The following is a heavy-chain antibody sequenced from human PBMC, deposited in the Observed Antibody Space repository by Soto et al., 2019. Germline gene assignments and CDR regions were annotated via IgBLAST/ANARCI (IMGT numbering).Heavy chain of an antibody. CDR1: GYTFTSYG. J-gene: IGHJ4*02. CDR2: ISAYNGNT. Sequence: GASVKVSCKASGYTFTSYGISWVRQAPGQGLEWMGWISAYNGNTNYAQKLQGRVTMTTDTSTSTAYMELRSLRSDDTAVYYCAAAYYYDSSGYYPFDYWGQGTRVTVSS. D-gene: IGHD3-22*01. V-gene: IGHV1-18*04. CDR3: AAAYYYDSSGYYPFDY.